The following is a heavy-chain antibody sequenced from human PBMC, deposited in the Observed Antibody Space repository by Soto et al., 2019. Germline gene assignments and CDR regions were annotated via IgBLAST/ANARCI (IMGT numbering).Heavy chain of an antibody. Sequence: GALRLSCAASGVTFSSYGMSWVRQAPGKGLEWVSSISGRSYTIYYVDSVKGRFAISRDNAKNSLYLQMNSLRDEDTAVYYCARGGSSSDNGLDVWGQGTTVTAP. CDR3: ARGGSSSDNGLDV. D-gene: IGHD6-6*01. J-gene: IGHJ6*02. V-gene: IGHV3-48*02. CDR1: GVTFSSYG. CDR2: ISGRSYTI.